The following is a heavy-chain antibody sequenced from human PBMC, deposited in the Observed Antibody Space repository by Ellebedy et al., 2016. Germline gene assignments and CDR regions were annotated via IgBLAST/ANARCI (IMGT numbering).Heavy chain of an antibody. J-gene: IGHJ6*02. D-gene: IGHD6-6*01. V-gene: IGHV1-69*04. CDR1: GGTFSSYA. Sequence: ASVKVSCKASGGTFSSYAISWVRQAPGQGLEWMGRIIPILGIANYAQKFQGRVTITADKFTSTAYMELSSLRSGDTAVYYCARVPAEEVTIAARRDDEVSYYFGMDVWGQGTTVTVSS. CDR3: ARVPAEEVTIAARRDDEVSYYFGMDV. CDR2: IIPILGIA.